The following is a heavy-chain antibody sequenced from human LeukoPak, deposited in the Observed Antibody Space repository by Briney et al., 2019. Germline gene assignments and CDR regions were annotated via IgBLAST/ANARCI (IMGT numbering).Heavy chain of an antibody. D-gene: IGHD6-19*01. CDR2: ISPYSGHA. Sequence: GASVKVSCKASGYTLYTYGLSWVRQAPGQGLEWMGWISPYSGHANYAQKLQGRVTMTTDTSTSTAYMELRSLRSDDTAMYYCARDPGVYSSGSYAPGWFDPWGQGSLVTVSS. V-gene: IGHV1-18*04. CDR1: GYTLYTYG. J-gene: IGHJ5*02. CDR3: ARDPGVYSSGSYAPGWFDP.